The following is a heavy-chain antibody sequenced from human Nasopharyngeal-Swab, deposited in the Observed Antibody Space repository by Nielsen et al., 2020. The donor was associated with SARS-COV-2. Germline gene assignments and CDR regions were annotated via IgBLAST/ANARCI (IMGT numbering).Heavy chain of an antibody. CDR2: ISGSGGST. D-gene: IGHD6-19*01. J-gene: IGHJ4*02. V-gene: IGHV3-23*01. Sequence: WIRQPSGKGLEWVSAISGSGGSTYYADSVKGRFTISRDNSKNTLYLQMNSLRAEDTAVYYCATDTQWLALFDYWGQGTLVTVSS. CDR3: ATDTQWLALFDY.